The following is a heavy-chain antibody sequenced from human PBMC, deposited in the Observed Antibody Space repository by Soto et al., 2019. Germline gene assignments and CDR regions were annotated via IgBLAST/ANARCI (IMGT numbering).Heavy chain of an antibody. V-gene: IGHV5-51*01. CDR2: IHPGDSDT. D-gene: IGHD4-17*01. J-gene: IGHJ3*02. Sequence: PGESLKISCKGSGYSFTSYWIGWVRQMPGKGLEWMGTIHPGDSDTRYSPSFQGQVTISADKSISTAYLQWSSLKASDTAMYYCARRHLDYGDYDDAFDIWGQGTMVTVSS. CDR3: ARRHLDYGDYDDAFDI. CDR1: GYSFTSYW.